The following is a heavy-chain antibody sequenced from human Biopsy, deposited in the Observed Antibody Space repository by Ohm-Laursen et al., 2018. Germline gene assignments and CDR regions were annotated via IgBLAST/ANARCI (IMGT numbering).Heavy chain of an antibody. V-gene: IGHV3-21*01. CDR3: ARDDGFYARTSGMDV. J-gene: IGHJ6*02. CDR1: GFTFSSFA. D-gene: IGHD2-8*01. CDR2: INSDASYI. Sequence: SLRLSCTASGFTFSSFAMSWVRQAPGKGLEWVSYINSDASYIYYGVSVRGRFTISRDNAKNSVYLQMNSLRVEDTAVYYCARDDGFYARTSGMDVWGQGTTVTVSS.